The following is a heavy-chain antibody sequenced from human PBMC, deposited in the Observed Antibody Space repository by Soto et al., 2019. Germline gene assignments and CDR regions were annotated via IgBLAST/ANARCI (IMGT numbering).Heavy chain of an antibody. Sequence: ASVKVSCKASGYTFSNYGVNWVRQAPGQGLEWLGYIMAYNNNPPYAQKFVGRVTMTADTSTSTAFLELRSLTSDDTAVYYCARGGMGKSYWTLDSWGQGTQVTVSS. CDR3: ARGGMGKSYWTLDS. D-gene: IGHD1-26*01. CDR1: GYTFSNYG. CDR2: IMAYNNNP. J-gene: IGHJ4*02. V-gene: IGHV1-18*01.